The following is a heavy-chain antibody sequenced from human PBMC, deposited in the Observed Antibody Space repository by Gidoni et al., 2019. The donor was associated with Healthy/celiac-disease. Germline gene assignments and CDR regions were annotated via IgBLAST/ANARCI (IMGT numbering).Heavy chain of an antibody. CDR2: ISSRSSSI. CDR3: ARDTRGYSCYALLSSDY. D-gene: IGHD5-12*01. J-gene: IGHJ4*02. V-gene: IGHV3-21*01. CDR1: GVTLSSDS. Sequence: EVQLVESGGGMVKPGGSLRPPCAASGVTLSSDSMNWVRQAPGRGLEWVSSISSRSSSIYYADSVKGRFTISRDNAKNSLYLQMNSLRAEDTAVYYCARDTRGYSCYALLSSDYWGQGTLVTVSS.